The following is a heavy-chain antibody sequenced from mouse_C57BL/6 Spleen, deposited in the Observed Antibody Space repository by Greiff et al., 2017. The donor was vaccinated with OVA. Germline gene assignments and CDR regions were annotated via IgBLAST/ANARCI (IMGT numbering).Heavy chain of an antibody. J-gene: IGHJ2*01. CDR3: ARRYYGSSYPHYFDY. D-gene: IGHD1-1*01. V-gene: IGHV1-69*01. Sequence: QVQLKQPGAELVMPGASVKLSCKASGYTFTSYWMHWVKQRPGQGLEWIGEIDPSDSYTNYNQKFKGKSTLTVDKSSSTAYMQLSSLTSEDSAVYYCARRYYGSSYPHYFDYWGQGTTLTVSS. CDR1: GYTFTSYW. CDR2: IDPSDSYT.